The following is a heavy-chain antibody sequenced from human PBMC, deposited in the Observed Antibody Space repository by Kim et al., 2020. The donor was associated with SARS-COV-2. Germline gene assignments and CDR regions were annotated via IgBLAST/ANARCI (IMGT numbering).Heavy chain of an antibody. Sequence: ASVKVSCKASGYTFTSYGISWVRRAPGQGLEWMGWISAYNGNTNYAQKLQGRVTMTTDTSTSTAYMELRSLRSDDTAVYYCARVVVVPAAIDHYYYGMDVWGQGTTVTVSS. CDR3: ARVVVVPAAIDHYYYGMDV. J-gene: IGHJ6*02. D-gene: IGHD2-2*01. CDR2: ISAYNGNT. V-gene: IGHV1-18*04. CDR1: GYTFTSYG.